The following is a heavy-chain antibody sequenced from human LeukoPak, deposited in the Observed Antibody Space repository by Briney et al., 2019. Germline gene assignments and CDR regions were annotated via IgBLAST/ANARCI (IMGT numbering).Heavy chain of an antibody. D-gene: IGHD4-23*01. CDR1: GYTFINYA. J-gene: IGHJ4*02. CDR2: TNGATGNT. V-gene: IGHV1-3*02. Sequence: ASVKVSCKASGYTFINYALHWVRQAPGQRLEWMGWTNGATGNTKFSQDFEGRLTITIDTSASTAYMELSSLRSEDTAVYYCARSPGGNARTWLDYWGQGTLVTVSS. CDR3: ARSPGGNARTWLDY.